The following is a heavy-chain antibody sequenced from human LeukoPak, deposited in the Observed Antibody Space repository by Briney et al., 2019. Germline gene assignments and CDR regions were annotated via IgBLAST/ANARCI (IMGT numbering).Heavy chain of an antibody. CDR2: IIPIFGTA. J-gene: IGHJ5*02. Sequence: SVKVSCKASGGTFSSYAISWVRQAPGQGLEWMGGIIPIFGTANYAQEFQGRVTITTDESTSTAYMELSSLRSEDTAVYYCARGAPYYYDSSGYYYKYNWFDPWGQGTLVTVSS. V-gene: IGHV1-69*05. CDR3: ARGAPYYYDSSGYYYKYNWFDP. CDR1: GGTFSSYA. D-gene: IGHD3-22*01.